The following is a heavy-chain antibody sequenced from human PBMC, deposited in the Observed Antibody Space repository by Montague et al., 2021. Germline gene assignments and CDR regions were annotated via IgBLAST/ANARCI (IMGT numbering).Heavy chain of an antibody. J-gene: IGHJ4*03. V-gene: IGHV4-39*01. D-gene: IGHD4-23*01. CDR3: ARLRYYGGNSGFQGLVDS. CDR2: LYYSWST. Sequence: SETLSLTCIVSGGSISSSSYHWGWIRQPPGKGPEWIGSLYYSWSTYYNPSLKSRVTISVDTPKNQFSLKLSSVTAADTAVYYCARLRYYGGNSGFQGLVDSWGHVALTTVAS. CDR1: GGSISSSSYH.